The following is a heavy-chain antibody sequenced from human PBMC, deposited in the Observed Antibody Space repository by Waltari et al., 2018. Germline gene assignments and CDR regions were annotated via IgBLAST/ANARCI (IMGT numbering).Heavy chain of an antibody. J-gene: IGHJ3*02. CDR3: AHEDWGWKAFDI. Sequence: QITLKESGPTLVKPTQTLTLTCTFSGFSLSTSGVGVGWIRQPPGKALEWLALIYWNDDKRYSPSLKSRLTITKDTSKNQVVLTMTNMDPVDTATYYCAHEDWGWKAFDIWGQGTMVTVSS. V-gene: IGHV2-5*01. CDR1: GFSLSTSGVG. CDR2: IYWNDDK. D-gene: IGHD7-27*01.